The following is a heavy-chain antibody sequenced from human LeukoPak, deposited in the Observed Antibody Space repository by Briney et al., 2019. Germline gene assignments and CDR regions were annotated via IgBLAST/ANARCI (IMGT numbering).Heavy chain of an antibody. J-gene: IGHJ4*02. CDR1: GFTFSNSW. CDR3: ARIRWQLGRVFEN. Sequence: GGSLRLSCIASGFTFSNSWLSWVRQAPGKGLEWVSNIKVDGGDKYYADSVKGRFTISRDNAKNTLCLQMNSPRAEDTAVYYCARIRWQLGRVFENWGQGDLVTVSS. V-gene: IGHV3-7*01. D-gene: IGHD6-6*01. CDR2: IKVDGGDK.